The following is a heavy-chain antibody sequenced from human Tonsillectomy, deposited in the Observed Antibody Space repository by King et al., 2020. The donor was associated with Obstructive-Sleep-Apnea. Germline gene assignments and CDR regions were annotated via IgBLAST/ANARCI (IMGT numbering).Heavy chain of an antibody. J-gene: IGHJ4*02. CDR3: ASVVGTTWDY. D-gene: IGHD1-7*01. Sequence: LQLQESGPGLLKPSETLSLIWTISGGSMSRDTYYWGWMRQPPGKGLEWIVIIYYSWTTSYNPSLKSRVSLPVDKSKNQFSLKMHSVTAADTAVYYCASVVGTTWDYWGPGILVTVSS. V-gene: IGHV4-39*07. CDR2: IYYSWTT. CDR1: GGSMSRDTYY.